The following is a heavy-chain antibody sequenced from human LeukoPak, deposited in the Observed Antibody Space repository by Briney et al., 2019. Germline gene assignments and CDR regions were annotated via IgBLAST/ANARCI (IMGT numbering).Heavy chain of an antibody. CDR2: ISSSTSYI. CDR1: EFTFSSYH. CDR3: ARGPRGGYNSAWFDP. J-gene: IGHJ5*02. V-gene: IGHV3-21*01. D-gene: IGHD5-24*01. Sequence: RSGGSLRLSCAASEFTFSSYHMNWVRQAPGKGLEWVSFISSSTSYIYYADSVKGRFTISRDNAKNSLYLQMNSLRVEDTAVYYCARGPRGGYNSAWFDPWGQGTLVTVSS.